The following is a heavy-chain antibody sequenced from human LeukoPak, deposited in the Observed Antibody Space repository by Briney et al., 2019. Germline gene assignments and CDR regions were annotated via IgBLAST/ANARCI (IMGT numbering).Heavy chain of an antibody. D-gene: IGHD5-18*01. J-gene: IGHJ3*02. CDR1: GFTFSNYW. CDR2: ISGSGGST. CDR3: AKVRSGYSYANAFDI. V-gene: IGHV3-23*01. Sequence: GGSLRLSCVASGFTFSNYWMSWVRQAPGKGLEWVSGISGSGGSTYYADSVKGRFTISRDNSKNTLCLQMNSLRAEDTAVYYCAKVRSGYSYANAFDIWGQGTMVTVSS.